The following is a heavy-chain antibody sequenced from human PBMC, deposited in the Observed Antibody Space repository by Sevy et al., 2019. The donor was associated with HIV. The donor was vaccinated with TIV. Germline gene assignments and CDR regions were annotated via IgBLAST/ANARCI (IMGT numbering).Heavy chain of an antibody. V-gene: IGHV4-59*01. D-gene: IGHD2-2*01. CDR3: ATHEYADAPFFHY. CDR2: IYYSGST. CDR1: GASISSYY. Sequence: SETLSLTCTVSGASISSYYWSWIRQPPGKEPVWIGYIYYSGSTDYNPPLRGRVGISLDTSKNQFSLKVYSVTAADTAVYYCATHEYADAPFFHYWGQGTLVTVSS. J-gene: IGHJ4*02.